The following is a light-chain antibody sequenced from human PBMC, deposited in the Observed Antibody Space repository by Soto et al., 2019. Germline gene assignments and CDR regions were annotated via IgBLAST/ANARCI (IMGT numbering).Light chain of an antibody. CDR1: QSVSSY. V-gene: IGKV3-11*01. J-gene: IGKJ4*01. Sequence: EIVLTQSPATLSLSPGERATLSCRASQSVSSYLAWYQQQPGQAPRLLIYDAFNRATGIPARFSGSGSGTDFTLTISSLEPEDFAVYYCHQRSNWPLGTFGGGTKVEIK. CDR3: HQRSNWPLGT. CDR2: DAF.